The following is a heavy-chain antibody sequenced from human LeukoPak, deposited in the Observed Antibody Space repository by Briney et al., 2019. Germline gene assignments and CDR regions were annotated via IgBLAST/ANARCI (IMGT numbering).Heavy chain of an antibody. D-gene: IGHD2-2*01. J-gene: IGHJ4*02. Sequence: ASVKVSCKASGYTFTSYAMHWVRQAPGQRLEWMGWINAGNGNTKYSQKFRGRVTITRDTSASTAYMELSSLRSEDTAVYYCARSVSSTSGFDYWGQGTLVTVSS. CDR2: INAGNGNT. CDR1: GYTFTSYA. V-gene: IGHV1-3*01. CDR3: ARSVSSTSGFDY.